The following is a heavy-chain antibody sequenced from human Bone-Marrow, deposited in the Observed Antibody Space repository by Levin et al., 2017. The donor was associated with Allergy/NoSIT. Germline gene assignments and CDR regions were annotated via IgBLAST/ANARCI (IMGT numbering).Heavy chain of an antibody. CDR1: GYTFTSYA. CDR2: INAGNGNT. J-gene: IGHJ5*02. V-gene: IGHV1-3*01. Sequence: GESLKISCKASGYTFTSYAMHWVRQAPGQRLEWMGWINAGNGNTKYSQKFQGRVTITRDTSASTAYMELSSLRSEDTAVYYCAGEPCTNGVCYNWFDPWGQGTLVTVSS. D-gene: IGHD2-8*01. CDR3: AGEPCTNGVCYNWFDP.